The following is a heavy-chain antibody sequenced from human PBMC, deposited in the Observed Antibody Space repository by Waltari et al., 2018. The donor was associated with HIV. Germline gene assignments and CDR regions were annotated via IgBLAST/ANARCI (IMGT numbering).Heavy chain of an antibody. V-gene: IGHV4-31*03. D-gene: IGHD5-12*01. CDR3: ARSRVVEMATVKFFDL. CDR2: VSDSGDT. J-gene: IGHJ2*01. CDR1: GGSMSSGGYY. Sequence: QVQLQESGPGLAKPSQTLSLTCTVPGGSMSSGGYYWRWSRKNAGMGLEWLGYVSDSGDTYYNPSLNGRFVISVDTSKNHLSLNLTSLTAADTALYYCARSRVVEMATVKFFDLWGRGIPVIVSS.